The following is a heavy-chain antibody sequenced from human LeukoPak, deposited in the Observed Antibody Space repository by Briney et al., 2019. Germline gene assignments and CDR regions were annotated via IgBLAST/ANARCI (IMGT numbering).Heavy chain of an antibody. CDR3: ASSEDSASYYESDYYYYMDV. D-gene: IGHD1-26*01. V-gene: IGHV1-69*05. J-gene: IGHJ6*03. CDR1: GGTFSSYA. Sequence: ASVKVSCKASGGTFSSYAISWVRQAPGQGLEWMGGIIPIFGTANYAQKFQGRVTITTDESTSTAYMELSSLRSEDTAVYYCASSEDSASYYESDYYYYMDVWGKGTTVTVSS. CDR2: IIPIFGTA.